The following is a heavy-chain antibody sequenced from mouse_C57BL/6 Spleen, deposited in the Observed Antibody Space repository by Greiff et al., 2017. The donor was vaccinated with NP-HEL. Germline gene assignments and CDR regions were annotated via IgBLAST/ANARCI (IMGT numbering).Heavy chain of an antibody. V-gene: IGHV3-6*01. D-gene: IGHD6-1*01. CDR1: GYSITSGYY. CDR3: ARGHGGDYAMDY. CDR2: ISYDGSN. Sequence: VQLKQSGPGLVKPSQSLSLTCSVTGYSITSGYYWNWIRQFPGNKLEWMGYISYDGSNNYNPSLKNRISITRDTSKNQFFLKLNSVTTENTATYYCARGHGGDYAMDYWGQGTSVTVSS. J-gene: IGHJ4*01.